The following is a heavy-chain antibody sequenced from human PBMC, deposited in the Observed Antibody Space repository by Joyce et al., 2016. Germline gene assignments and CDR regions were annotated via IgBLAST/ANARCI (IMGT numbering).Heavy chain of an antibody. CDR1: GGDFSNYT. CDR3: ARGGTSSDHYFFYTLDV. J-gene: IGHJ6*02. V-gene: IGHV1-69*12. CDR2: IIPFFGAA. Sequence: QVLLVQSGAAVKRPGSSLRVSCKSSGGDFSNYTVNWVRQAPGQRLEWMGGIIPFFGAAKYAEDFQGRVTWTADQSTRTAYLELSSLTSADTDVYYCARGGTSSDHYFFYTLDVWGPGTTVIVYS. D-gene: IGHD1-14*01.